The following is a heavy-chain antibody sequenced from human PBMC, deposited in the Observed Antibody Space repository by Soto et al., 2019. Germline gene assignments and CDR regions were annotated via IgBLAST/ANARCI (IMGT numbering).Heavy chain of an antibody. J-gene: IGHJ6*02. D-gene: IGHD3-3*01. CDR2: INPSGGST. CDR3: AIDLVGLSYDFWSGYLDYYYYYGMDV. CDR1: GYTFTSYY. V-gene: IGHV1-46*01. Sequence: ASVKVSCKASGYTFTSYYMHWVRQAPGQGLEWMGIINPSGGSTSYAQKFQGRVTMTRDTSTSTVYMELSSLRSEDTAVYYCAIDLVGLSYDFWSGYLDYYYYYGMDVRGQGTTVTVSS.